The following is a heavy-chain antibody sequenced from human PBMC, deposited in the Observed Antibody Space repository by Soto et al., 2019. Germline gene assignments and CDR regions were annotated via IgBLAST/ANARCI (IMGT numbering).Heavy chain of an antibody. J-gene: IGHJ5*02. CDR1: GGTFSSYA. CDR3: ARDRSGGSRWFLGWFDP. Sequence: SVKVSCKASGGTFSSYAISWVRQAPGQGLEWMGGIIPIFGTANYAQKFQGRVTITADESTSTAYMELSSLRSEDTAVYYCARDRSGGSRWFLGWFDPWGQGTLVTVSS. CDR2: IIPIFGTA. V-gene: IGHV1-69*13. D-gene: IGHD2-15*01.